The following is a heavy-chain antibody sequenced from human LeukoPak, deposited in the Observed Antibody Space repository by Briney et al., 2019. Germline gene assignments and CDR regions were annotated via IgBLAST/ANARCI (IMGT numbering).Heavy chain of an antibody. CDR2: IYSGGST. CDR1: GLTVSSNY. J-gene: IGHJ5*02. CDR3: ARDFDSYNWFDP. D-gene: IGHD3-3*01. V-gene: IGHV3-66*02. Sequence: GGSLRLSCAAAGLTVSSNYMGWVRQAPGKGLEWVSVIYSGGSTYYADSVKGRFTISRDNSKNTLYLQMNSLRAEDTAVYYCARDFDSYNWFDPWGQGTLVTVSS.